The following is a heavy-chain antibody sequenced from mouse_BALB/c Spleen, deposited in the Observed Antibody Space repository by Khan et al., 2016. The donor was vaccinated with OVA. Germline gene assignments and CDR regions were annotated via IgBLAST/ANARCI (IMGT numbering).Heavy chain of an antibody. J-gene: IGHJ3*01. V-gene: IGHV4-1*02. Sequence: EVQLQESGGGLVQPGGSLKLSCAASGFDFSRYWMSWVRQAPGKGLEWIGEINPDSSTINYKPSLKDKFIISRDNAKNTLYLQMSKVRSEDTALDYCADANYDYDGFAYWGQGTLVTVSA. CDR1: GFDFSRYW. D-gene: IGHD2-4*01. CDR2: INPDSSTI. CDR3: ADANYDYDGFAY.